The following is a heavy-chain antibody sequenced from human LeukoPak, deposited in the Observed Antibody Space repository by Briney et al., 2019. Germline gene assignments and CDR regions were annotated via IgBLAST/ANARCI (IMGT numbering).Heavy chain of an antibody. V-gene: IGHV3-30-3*01. CDR1: GFTFSSYA. Sequence: GGSLRLSCAASGFTFSSYAMHWVRQAPGKGLEWVAVISYDGSNKYYADSVKGRFTISRDNSKNTLYLQMNSLRAEDTAVYYCARDPEGGSGWYYFDYWGQGTLVTLSS. D-gene: IGHD6-19*01. CDR2: ISYDGSNK. J-gene: IGHJ4*02. CDR3: ARDPEGGSGWYYFDY.